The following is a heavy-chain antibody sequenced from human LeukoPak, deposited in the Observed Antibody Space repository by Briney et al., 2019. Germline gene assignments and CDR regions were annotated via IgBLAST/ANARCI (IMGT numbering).Heavy chain of an antibody. CDR3: ARGGTMVRGVIPRDY. D-gene: IGHD3-10*01. CDR1: GGSFSGYY. Sequence: SETLSLTCAVYGGSFSGYYWSWIRQPPGKGLEWVGEINHSGSTNYNPSLKSRVTISVDKSKNQFSLKLSSVTAADTAVYYCARGGTMVRGVIPRDYWGQGTLVTVSS. CDR2: INHSGST. J-gene: IGHJ4*02. V-gene: IGHV4-34*01.